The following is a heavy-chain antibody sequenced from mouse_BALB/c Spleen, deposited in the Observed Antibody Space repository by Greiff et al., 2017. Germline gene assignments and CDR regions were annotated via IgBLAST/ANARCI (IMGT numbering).Heavy chain of an antibody. Sequence: EVKLMESGGGLVQPGGSLRLSCATSGFTFTDYYMSWVRQPPGKALEWLGFIRNKANGYTTEYSASVKGRFTISRDNSQSILYLQMNTLRAEDSATYYCARDIYDHPMDYWGQGTSVTVSS. J-gene: IGHJ4*01. CDR3: ARDIYDHPMDY. D-gene: IGHD2-3*01. V-gene: IGHV7-3*02. CDR2: IRNKANGYTT. CDR1: GFTFTDYY.